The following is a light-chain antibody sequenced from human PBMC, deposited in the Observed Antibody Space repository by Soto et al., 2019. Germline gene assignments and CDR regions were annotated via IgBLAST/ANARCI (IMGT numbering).Light chain of an antibody. CDR1: NSNIGNNY. CDR3: GALDSSLIAVV. V-gene: IGLV1-51*01. J-gene: IGLJ1*01. CDR2: DND. Sequence: QSVLTQSPSVSAAPGQKVTISCSGRNSNIGNNYVSWYQQLPGTAPKLLIYDNDKRPSGTPDRFSASKSGTSATLDITGLQSGDEADYYCGALDSSLIAVVLGTGTKVTVL.